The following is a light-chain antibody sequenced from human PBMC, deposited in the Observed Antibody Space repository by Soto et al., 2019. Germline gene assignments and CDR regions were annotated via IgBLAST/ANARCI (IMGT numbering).Light chain of an antibody. CDR2: EVS. CDR3: SSYRSTTTFGV. Sequence: QSALTQPASVSGSPGQSITISCTGTSSDIGGYNYVSRYQQHPGKAPKVVIYEVSNRPLGVSNRFSASKSGNTASLIISGLQADDEADYFCSSYRSTTTFGVFGTGTKLTVL. CDR1: SSDIGGYNY. V-gene: IGLV2-14*01. J-gene: IGLJ1*01.